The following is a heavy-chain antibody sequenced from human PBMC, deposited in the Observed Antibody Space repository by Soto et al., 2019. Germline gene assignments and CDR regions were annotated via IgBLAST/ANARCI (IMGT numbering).Heavy chain of an antibody. J-gene: IGHJ6*02. V-gene: IGHV6-1*01. CDR1: GDSVSSNSAA. CDR2: TYYRSKWYN. D-gene: IGHD6-19*01. Sequence: PSQTLSLTCAISGDSVSSNSAAWNWIRQSPSRGLEWLGRTYYRSKWYNDYAVSVKSRITINPDTSKNQFSLQLNSVTPEGTAVYYCAREERSGWPYYYGMDVWGQGTTVTVSS. CDR3: AREERSGWPYYYGMDV.